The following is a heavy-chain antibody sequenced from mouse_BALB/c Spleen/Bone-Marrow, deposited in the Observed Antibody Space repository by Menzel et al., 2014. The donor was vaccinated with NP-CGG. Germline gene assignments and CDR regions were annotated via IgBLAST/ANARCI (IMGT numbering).Heavy chain of an antibody. Sequence: VQLQQSGPELVKPGASVKISCKASGYAFSSSWMNWVKQRPGQGLEWIGRIYPGDGDTNYNGKFKGKATLTADKSSSTAYMQLSSLTSVDSAVYFCARGYGNYEGWSAYWGQGTLVTVSA. V-gene: IGHV1-82*01. J-gene: IGHJ3*01. D-gene: IGHD2-10*02. CDR2: IYPGDGDT. CDR1: GYAFSSSW. CDR3: ARGYGNYEGWSAY.